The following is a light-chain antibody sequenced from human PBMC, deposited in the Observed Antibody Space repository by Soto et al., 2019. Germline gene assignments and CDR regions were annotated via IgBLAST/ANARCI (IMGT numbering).Light chain of an antibody. Sequence: QLVLTQSPSASASRGASVKLTCTLSSGYSTYAIAWHQQQSEKGPRFLMKINYDGTHSKGDGFFDRFSGSSSGAERHLTISSLQSEDEADYYCQSLGTGIQVFGGGTKLTFL. CDR2: INYDGTH. CDR1: SGYSTYA. J-gene: IGLJ3*02. V-gene: IGLV4-69*01. CDR3: QSLGTGIQV.